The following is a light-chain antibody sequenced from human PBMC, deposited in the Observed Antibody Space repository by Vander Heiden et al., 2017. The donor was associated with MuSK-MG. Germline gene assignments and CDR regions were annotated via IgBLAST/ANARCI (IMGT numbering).Light chain of an antibody. CDR2: SAS. V-gene: IGKV1-39*01. J-gene: IGKJ2*01. CDR1: QSISTY. CDR3: QQSYSSLRT. Sequence: EIQMTESPSSLSASVGDRVTITCRASQSISTYLNWYQQKPRKAPKLLIYSASTLQSGVPSRFSGSGSGTDFTLTISILQPEEFATYYCQQSYSSLRTFGQGTKLEIK.